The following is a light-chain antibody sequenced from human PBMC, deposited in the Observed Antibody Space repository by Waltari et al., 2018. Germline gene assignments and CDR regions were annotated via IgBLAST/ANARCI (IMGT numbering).Light chain of an antibody. CDR3: QQSYSHTRT. CDR2: AAS. J-gene: IGKJ1*01. CDR1: QSISSY. V-gene: IGKV1-39*01. Sequence: DIQMTQSPPSLSASAGDRVTITCRASQSISSYLNWYQQKPGIAPKLLIYAASSLQSGVPSRFSGSGSERDFTLIISSLQPEDFATYSCQQSYSHTRTFGQGTKVEIK.